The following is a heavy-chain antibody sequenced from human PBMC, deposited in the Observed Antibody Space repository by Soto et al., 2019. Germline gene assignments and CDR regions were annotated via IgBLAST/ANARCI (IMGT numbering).Heavy chain of an antibody. Sequence: PGESLKISCKGSGYSFPNYCISLVLQMPGKGLEWMGRIDPSDSYTNYSPSFQGHVTISADKSISTAYLQWSSLKASDTAMYYCASRGYTSSSVQYYDMDVWGHGTTVTVSS. J-gene: IGHJ6*02. CDR2: IDPSDSYT. CDR1: GYSFPNYC. D-gene: IGHD6-6*01. CDR3: ASRGYTSSSVQYYDMDV. V-gene: IGHV5-10-1*01.